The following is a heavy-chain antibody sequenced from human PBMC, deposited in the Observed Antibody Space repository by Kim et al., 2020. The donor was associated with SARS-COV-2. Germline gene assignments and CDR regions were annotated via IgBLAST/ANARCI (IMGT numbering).Heavy chain of an antibody. V-gene: IGHV4-39*01. Sequence: GSTSYNPSLKSRVTISVDTSKNQFSLKLSSVTAADTAVYYCASSRTEIDYWGQGTLVTVSS. CDR2: GST. CDR3: ASSRTEIDY. J-gene: IGHJ4*02.